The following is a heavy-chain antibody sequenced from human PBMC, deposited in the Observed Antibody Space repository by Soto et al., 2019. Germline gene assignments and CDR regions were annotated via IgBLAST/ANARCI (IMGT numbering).Heavy chain of an antibody. CDR3: ARDRDGFDYYYGMDV. CDR1: GFTFSSYA. J-gene: IGHJ6*02. V-gene: IGHV3-30-3*01. Sequence: QVQLVESGGGVVQPGRSLRLSCAASGFTFSSYAMHWVRQAPGKGLERVAVISYDGSNKYYADSVKGRFTISRDNSKNTLYLQMNSLRAEDTAVYYCARDRDGFDYYYGMDVWGQGTTVTVSS. D-gene: IGHD3-10*01. CDR2: ISYDGSNK.